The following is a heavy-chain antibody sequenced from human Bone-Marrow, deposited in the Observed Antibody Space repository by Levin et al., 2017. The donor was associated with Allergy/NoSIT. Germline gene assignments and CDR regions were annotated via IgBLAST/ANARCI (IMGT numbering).Heavy chain of an antibody. CDR3: ARAPSGVLVVAATEWFDP. Sequence: ASVKVSCKASGYTFTGYYMHWVRQAPGQGLEWMGWINPNSGGTNYAQKFQGRVTMTRDTSISTAYMELSRLRSDDTAVYYWARAPSGVLVVAATEWFDPWGQGTLVTVSS. J-gene: IGHJ5*02. D-gene: IGHD2-15*01. CDR1: GYTFTGYY. V-gene: IGHV1-2*02. CDR2: INPNSGGT.